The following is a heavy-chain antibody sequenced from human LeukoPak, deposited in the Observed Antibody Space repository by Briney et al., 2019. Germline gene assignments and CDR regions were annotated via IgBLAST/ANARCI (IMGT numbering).Heavy chain of an antibody. V-gene: IGHV4-34*08. D-gene: IGHD3-22*01. CDR3: AGTRPVHLASSGYYWVFDY. CDR2: INHSGST. J-gene: IGHJ4*02. CDR1: GGTFSGYY. Sequence: PSETLSLTCAVYGGTFSGYYWNWMRQPPGKGLEWIGEINHSGSTNYNPSLKSRVTISVDTSKTQFSLKLSSVTAADTAAYYCAGTRPVHLASSGYYWVFDYWGQGTLVTVSS.